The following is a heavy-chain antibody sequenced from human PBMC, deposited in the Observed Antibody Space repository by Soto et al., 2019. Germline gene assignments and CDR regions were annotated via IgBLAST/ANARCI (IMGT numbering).Heavy chain of an antibody. Sequence: SETLSLTCSVSGDSTTSDAYYWGWIRQPPGKGLEWLGSIYYSGYAYYNPSLKSRVTISVDRSRNQFSLNLRSVTAADTAVYYCVSGTSFYDVLTGYYVDRWFDPWGQGTLVTVSS. V-gene: IGHV4-39*01. J-gene: IGHJ5*02. CDR2: IYYSGYA. CDR1: GDSTTSDAYY. CDR3: VSGTSFYDVLTGYYVDRWFDP. D-gene: IGHD3-9*01.